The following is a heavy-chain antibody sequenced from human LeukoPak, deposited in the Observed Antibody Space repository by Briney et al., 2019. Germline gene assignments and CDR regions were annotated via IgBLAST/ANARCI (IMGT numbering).Heavy chain of an antibody. CDR1: GGSISSYY. V-gene: IGHV4-59*08. CDR2: IYYSGST. D-gene: IGHD2-21*02. CDR3: ARQVVVTALYNWFDP. Sequence: SETLSLTCTVSGGSISSYYWSWIRQPPGKGLEWIGYIYYSGSTNYNPSLKSRVTISVDTSKNQFSLKLSSVTAADTAVYYRARQVVVTALYNWFDPWGQGTLVTVSS. J-gene: IGHJ5*02.